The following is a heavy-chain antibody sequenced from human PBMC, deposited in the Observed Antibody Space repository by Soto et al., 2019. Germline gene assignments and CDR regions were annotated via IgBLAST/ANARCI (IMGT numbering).Heavy chain of an antibody. V-gene: IGHV3-21*01. J-gene: IGHJ4*02. D-gene: IGHD2-2*01. CDR1: GFAFNNYG. Sequence: GGSLRLSCTVSGFAFNNYGINWVRQAPGKGLEWVSSISKGDYTYYSDSVKGRFAISRDNAKSSVSLQMNTLRVEDTAVYYCAREDSIIIPAVSDFWGQGTLVTVSS. CDR3: AREDSIIIPAVSDF. CDR2: ISKGDYT.